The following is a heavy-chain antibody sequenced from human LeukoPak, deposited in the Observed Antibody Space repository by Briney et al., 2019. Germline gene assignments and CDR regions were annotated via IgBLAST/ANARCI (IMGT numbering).Heavy chain of an antibody. V-gene: IGHV3-23*01. J-gene: IGHJ6*02. CDR2: ISGSGGST. CDR3: AKTRLTTVTTYCGMDV. Sequence: TGGSLRLSCAASGFTFSSYWMSWVRQAPGKGLEWVSAISGSGGSTYYADSVKGRFTISRDNSKNTLYLQMNSLRAEDTAVYYCAKTRLTTVTTYCGMDVWGQGTTVTVSS. CDR1: GFTFSSYW. D-gene: IGHD4-17*01.